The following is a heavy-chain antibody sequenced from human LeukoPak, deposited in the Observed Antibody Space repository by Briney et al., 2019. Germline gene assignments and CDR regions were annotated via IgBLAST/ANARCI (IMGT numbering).Heavy chain of an antibody. J-gene: IGHJ4*02. CDR3: ATGSGSYYKPFDY. CDR1: GGSISSYY. D-gene: IGHD3-10*01. Sequence: SETLSLTCTVSGGSISSYYWSWIRQPPGKGLEWIGYIFYSGITNYNPSLSLKSRVTISVDTSKNQFSLKLSSVTAADTAVYYCATGSGSYYKPFDYWGQGSLVSVSS. CDR2: IFYSGIT. V-gene: IGHV4-59*08.